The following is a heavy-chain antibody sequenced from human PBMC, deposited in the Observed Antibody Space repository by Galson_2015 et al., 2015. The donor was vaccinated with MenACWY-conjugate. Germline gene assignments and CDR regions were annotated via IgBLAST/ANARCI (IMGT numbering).Heavy chain of an antibody. Sequence: QSGAEVKKPGESLQISCKTTGYSFTTYWIAWVRQMPGTGLEWMGLISPGASNTRYSPSFQGQVTISADKSISTAYLQWSSLKASDTAMYYCTRHPPGGRGMDVWGQGTTVTVSS. CDR3: TRHPPGGRGMDV. CDR2: ISPGASNT. J-gene: IGHJ6*02. V-gene: IGHV5-51*01. CDR1: GYSFTTYW. D-gene: IGHD1-26*01.